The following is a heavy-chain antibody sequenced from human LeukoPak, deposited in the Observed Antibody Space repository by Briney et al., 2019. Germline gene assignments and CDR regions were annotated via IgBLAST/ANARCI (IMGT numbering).Heavy chain of an antibody. CDR2: IYHSGST. CDR3: ARRGVPAAIQGLGDWFDP. CDR1: VGSLSSGGYS. J-gene: IGHJ5*02. V-gene: IGHV4-30-2*01. Sequence: PSQTLSLTCAVSVGSLSSGGYSWSSVRQPPGTGMEWIGYIYHSGSTYYNPSLKSRVTISVDRSKNQFSLKLSSVTAADTAVYYCARRGVPAAIQGLGDWFDPWGQGTLVTVSS. D-gene: IGHD2-2*01.